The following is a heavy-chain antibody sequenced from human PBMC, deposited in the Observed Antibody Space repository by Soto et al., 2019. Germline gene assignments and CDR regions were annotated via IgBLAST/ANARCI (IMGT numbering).Heavy chain of an antibody. J-gene: IGHJ6*02. Sequence: GASVKVSCKASGYTFTGYYMHWVRQAPGQGLEWMGWINPNSGGTNYAQKFQGWVTMTRDTSISTAYMELSRLRSDDTAVYYCARDLRPTIAVTTYYYYYGMDVWGQGTTVTVSS. V-gene: IGHV1-2*04. D-gene: IGHD4-17*01. CDR1: GYTFTGYY. CDR3: ARDLRPTIAVTTYYYYYGMDV. CDR2: INPNSGGT.